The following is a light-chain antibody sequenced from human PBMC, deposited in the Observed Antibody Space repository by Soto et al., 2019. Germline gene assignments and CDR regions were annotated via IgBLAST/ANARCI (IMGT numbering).Light chain of an antibody. CDR2: DAS. Sequence: EIVLTQPPATLSLSPGETATLSCRASQSVSSDLAWYQQKPGQAPRLLIYDASNRATGIPARFSGSGSGTDFTLTISRLEPEDFAVYYCQQYGSSPWTFGQGTKVDI. CDR3: QQYGSSPWT. V-gene: IGKV3-11*01. CDR1: QSVSSD. J-gene: IGKJ1*01.